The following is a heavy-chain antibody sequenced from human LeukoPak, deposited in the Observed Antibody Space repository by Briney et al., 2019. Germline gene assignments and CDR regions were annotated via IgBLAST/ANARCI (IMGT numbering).Heavy chain of an antibody. CDR3: ARGLGPSTVVTPGDY. V-gene: IGHV1-69*13. CDR2: IIPIFGTA. J-gene: IGHJ4*02. CDR1: GGTFSSYA. D-gene: IGHD4-23*01. Sequence: PVKVSCKASGGTFSSYAISWVRQAPGQGLEWMGGIIPIFGTANYAQKFQGRVTITADESTSTAYMELSSLRSEDTAVYYCARGLGPSTVVTPGDYWGQGTLVTVSS.